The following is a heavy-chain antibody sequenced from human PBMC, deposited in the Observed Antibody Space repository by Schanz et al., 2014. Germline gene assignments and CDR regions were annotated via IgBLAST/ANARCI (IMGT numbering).Heavy chain of an antibody. CDR3: ARRKHAFDI. V-gene: IGHV3-66*01. Sequence: VQLVESGGGLVKPGGSLRLSCAASGFTFTDYYISWIRQAPGMGLEWVSVIYTSGSTYYADSVRGRFTFSRDNSKNTLYLQMNSLRAEDTAVYYCARRKHAFDIWGQGTMVTVSS. J-gene: IGHJ3*02. CDR2: IYTSGST. CDR1: GFTFTDYY.